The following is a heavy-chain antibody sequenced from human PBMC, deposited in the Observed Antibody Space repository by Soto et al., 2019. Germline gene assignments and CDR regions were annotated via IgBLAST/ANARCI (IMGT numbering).Heavy chain of an antibody. CDR3: ARSWRDCSGGSCYFYFDY. V-gene: IGHV1-69*01. CDR2: IIPIFGTA. Sequence: QVQLVQSGAEVKKPGSSVKVSCKASGGTFSSYAISWVRQDPGQGLEWMGGIIPIFGTANYEQKFQGRVTITADESTSTAYMELSSLRSEDTAVYYCARSWRDCSGGSCYFYFDYWGQGTLVTVSS. J-gene: IGHJ4*02. D-gene: IGHD2-15*01. CDR1: GGTFSSYA.